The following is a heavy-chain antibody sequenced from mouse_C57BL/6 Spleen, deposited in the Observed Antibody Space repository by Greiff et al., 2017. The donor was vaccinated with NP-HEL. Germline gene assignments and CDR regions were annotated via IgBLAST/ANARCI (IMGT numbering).Heavy chain of an antibody. CDR3: ANWDGGAY. J-gene: IGHJ3*01. CDR1: GYTFTSYW. CDR2: INPSSGYT. Sequence: VQLQQSGAELAKPGASVKLSCKASGYTFTSYWMHWVKQRPGQGLEWIGYINPSSGYTKYNQKFKDKATLTADNSSSTAYMQLSSLTYEDSAVYDCANWDGGAYWGQGTLVTVFA. V-gene: IGHV1-7*01. D-gene: IGHD4-1*01.